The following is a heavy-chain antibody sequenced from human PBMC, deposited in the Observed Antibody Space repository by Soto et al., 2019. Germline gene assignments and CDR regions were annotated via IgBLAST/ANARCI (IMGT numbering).Heavy chain of an antibody. D-gene: IGHD3-10*01. CDR3: AGDLVSGSGSLGH. Sequence: EVQLLESGGGIVQPGGSLRLSCVASGFTFSTYWMHWVRQAPGKGLVWVSRIRGDGNDANYADSVRGRFSVSRDNAKSSLYLQMNPLRAEDTAVYYCAGDLVSGSGSLGHWGQGTLVTVSS. V-gene: IGHV3-74*01. CDR1: GFTFSTYW. J-gene: IGHJ4*02. CDR2: IRGDGNDA.